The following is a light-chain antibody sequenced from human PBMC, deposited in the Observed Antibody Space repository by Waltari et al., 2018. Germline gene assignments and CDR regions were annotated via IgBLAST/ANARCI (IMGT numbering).Light chain of an antibody. CDR1: PSISKY. V-gene: IGKV3-20*01. Sequence: EISFTQYPGALSLSTGEKDHLSCTSSPSISKYLAWYQQKPGHAPRLLIYEATIRATGIPDSFSGCGFGTDFSLTISILEPEDFAVYYCQKYVTLPATFGQGTKVEIK. CDR3: QKYVTLPAT. J-gene: IGKJ1*01. CDR2: EAT.